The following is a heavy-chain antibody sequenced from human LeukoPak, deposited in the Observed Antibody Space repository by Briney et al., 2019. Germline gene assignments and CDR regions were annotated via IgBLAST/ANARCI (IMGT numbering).Heavy chain of an antibody. CDR1: GFTFSSYS. V-gene: IGHV3-21*04. Sequence: GGSLRLYCAASGFTFSSYSMNWIRQAPGKGLEWVSSIRGISDQTYYTDSVKGRFTISRDNAKNSLYLQMSSLRAEDTALYYCARKSASGNYPLDYWGQGTLVTVSS. D-gene: IGHD3-10*01. CDR3: ARKSASGNYPLDY. CDR2: IRGISDQT. J-gene: IGHJ4*02.